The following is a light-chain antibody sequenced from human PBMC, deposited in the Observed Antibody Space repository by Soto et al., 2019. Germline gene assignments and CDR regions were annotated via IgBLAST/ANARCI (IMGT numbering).Light chain of an antibody. J-gene: IGLJ2*01. CDR1: SSNIGSNY. Sequence: QSVLTQPPSASGTPGQRVTISCSGSSSNIGSNYVYWYQQLPGTAPKLLIYRNNQRPAGVPDRFSGSKSGTSASLAISGLRSEDEDDYYCAAWDDSLGVGDVVFGGGTKLTVL. CDR3: AAWDDSLGVGDVV. V-gene: IGLV1-47*01. CDR2: RNN.